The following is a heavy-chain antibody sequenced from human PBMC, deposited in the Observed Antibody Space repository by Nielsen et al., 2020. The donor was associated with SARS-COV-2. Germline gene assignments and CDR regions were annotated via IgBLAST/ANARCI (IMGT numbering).Heavy chain of an antibody. J-gene: IGHJ5*02. D-gene: IGHD6-13*01. CDR2: ISSSSSTI. CDR1: GFTFSSYS. Sequence: GESLKISCAASGFTFSSYSMNWVRQAPGKGLEWVSYISSSSSTIYYADSVKGRFTISRDNAKNSLYLQMNSLRAEDTALYHCARGLIAAAGNWFDPWGQGTLVTVSS. CDR3: ARGLIAAAGNWFDP. V-gene: IGHV3-48*01.